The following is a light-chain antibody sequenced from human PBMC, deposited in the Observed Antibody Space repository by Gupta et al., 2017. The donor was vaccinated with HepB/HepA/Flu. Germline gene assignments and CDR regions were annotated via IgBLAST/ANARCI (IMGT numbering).Light chain of an antibody. J-gene: IGKJ1*01. CDR3: QQYDSSTWT. V-gene: IGKV3-20*01. CDR2: AIS. Sequence: EAVLTPSPPTPSSSPGERATLSCRASQSVWDSKLAWYQQKPGQPPRLLIYAISTRATGIPDRVSGSGSGTDFTLTISRLEPEDFAVYYCQQYDSSTWTFGQGTKVEIK. CDR1: QSVWDSK.